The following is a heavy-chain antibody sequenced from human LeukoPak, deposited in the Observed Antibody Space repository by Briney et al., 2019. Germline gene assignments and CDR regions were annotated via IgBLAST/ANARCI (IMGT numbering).Heavy chain of an antibody. V-gene: IGHV4-59*08. Sequence: PSGTLSLTCTVSGGSISSHYWSWIRQPPGKGLEWIGYIYYSGSTNYNPSFKSRVTISVDTSKNQFSLKLSSVTAADTAVYYCARGRSGATLDYWGQGTLVTVSS. CDR1: GGSISSHY. D-gene: IGHD1-26*01. CDR2: IYYSGST. J-gene: IGHJ4*02. CDR3: ARGRSGATLDY.